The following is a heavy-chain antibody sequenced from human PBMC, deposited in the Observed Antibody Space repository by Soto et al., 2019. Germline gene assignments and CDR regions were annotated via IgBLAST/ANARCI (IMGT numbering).Heavy chain of an antibody. V-gene: IGHV2-5*01. Sequence: QITLKESGPTLVKPTQTLTLTCTFSGFSFSFSGVGVGWVRQPPGKALEWLALIFWNDDKRYNPSLKGRLTITKDTSKNQVVLTMTNMDPNDTGTYYCARRPGSGTWYYLDYWGQGAPVTVSS. CDR2: IFWNDDK. D-gene: IGHD6-13*01. J-gene: IGHJ4*02. CDR1: GFSFSFSGVG. CDR3: ARRPGSGTWYYLDY.